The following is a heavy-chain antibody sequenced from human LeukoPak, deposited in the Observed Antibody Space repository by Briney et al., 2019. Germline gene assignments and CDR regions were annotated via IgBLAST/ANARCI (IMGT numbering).Heavy chain of an antibody. V-gene: IGHV4-4*02. D-gene: IGHD5-24*01. J-gene: IGHJ4*02. CDR2: IYHSGST. CDR1: GGSISSSNW. CDR3: ARESRDGYNIFDY. Sequence: SGTLSLTCAVSGGSISSSNWWSWVRQPPGKGLEWIGEIYHSGSTNYNPSLKSRVTMSVDKSNNQFSLRLNSVTAADTAVYYCARESRDGYNIFDYWGQGTLVTVSS.